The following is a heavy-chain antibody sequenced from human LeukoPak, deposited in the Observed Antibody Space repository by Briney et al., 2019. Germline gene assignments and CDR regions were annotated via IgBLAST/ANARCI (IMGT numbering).Heavy chain of an antibody. D-gene: IGHD6-6*01. V-gene: IGHV3-9*03. CDR2: ISWNSGSI. CDR1: GFTFDDYA. Sequence: PGGSLRLSCAASGFTFDDYAMHWVRQAPGKGLEWVSGISWNSGSIGYADSVKGRFTTSRDNAKNSLYLQMNSLRAEDMALYYCAKDMHYSSSSLDYWGQGTLVTVSS. CDR3: AKDMHYSSSSLDY. J-gene: IGHJ4*02.